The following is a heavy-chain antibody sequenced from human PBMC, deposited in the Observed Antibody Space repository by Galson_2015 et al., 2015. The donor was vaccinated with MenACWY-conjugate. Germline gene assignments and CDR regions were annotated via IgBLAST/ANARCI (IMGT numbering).Heavy chain of an antibody. Sequence: SLRLSCAASGFTFSSYWMSWVRQAPGKGLEWVANIKQDGSEKYYVDSVKGRFTISRDNAKNSLYLQMNSLRAADTAGYYCARSGDRGPYYFHSWGQGALVTVSS. CDR3: ARSGDRGPYYFHS. CDR2: IKQDGSEK. V-gene: IGHV3-7*03. CDR1: GFTFSSYW. D-gene: IGHD7-27*01. J-gene: IGHJ4*02.